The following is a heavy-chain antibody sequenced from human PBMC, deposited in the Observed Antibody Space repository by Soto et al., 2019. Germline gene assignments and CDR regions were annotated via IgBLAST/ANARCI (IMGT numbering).Heavy chain of an antibody. D-gene: IGHD3-10*01. CDR2: IYYSAST. J-gene: IGHJ5*02. CDR3: ARFREASWFYP. Sequence: SETLSLTCTVSGGSITTDYCSWFRQPPGKELEWIGYIYYSASTNYNPSLMTRVSISVDTSKNQFSLKLSSVTAADTAVDYCARFREASWFYPWGQGTLVTVSS. V-gene: IGHV4-59*01. CDR1: GGSITTDY.